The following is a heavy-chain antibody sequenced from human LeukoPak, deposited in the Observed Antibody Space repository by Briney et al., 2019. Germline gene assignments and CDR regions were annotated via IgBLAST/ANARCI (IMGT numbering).Heavy chain of an antibody. CDR1: GFTFSSYG. J-gene: IGHJ4*02. Sequence: GGSLSLFCAASGFTFSSYGMHWVRQAPGKGLEWVAVISYDGSKKYYADSVKGRFTFSRDNSKNTLYLQLNSLRAEDTAVYYCAKDLVRGVEYYFDSWGQGTLVTLSS. CDR3: AKDLVRGVEYYFDS. CDR2: ISYDGSKK. V-gene: IGHV3-30*18. D-gene: IGHD3-10*01.